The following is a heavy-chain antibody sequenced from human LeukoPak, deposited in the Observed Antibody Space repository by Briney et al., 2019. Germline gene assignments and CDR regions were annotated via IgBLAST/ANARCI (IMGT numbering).Heavy chain of an antibody. CDR2: IIPIFGTA. V-gene: IGHV1-69*13. J-gene: IGHJ6*02. CDR1: GGTFSSYA. D-gene: IGHD3-10*01. Sequence: SVKVSRKASGGTFSSYAISWVRQAPGQGLEWMGGIIPIFGTANYAQKFQGRVTITADESTSTAYMELSSLRSEDTAVYYCARPNSSGRPYYYYGMDVWGQGTTVTVSS. CDR3: ARPNSSGRPYYYYGMDV.